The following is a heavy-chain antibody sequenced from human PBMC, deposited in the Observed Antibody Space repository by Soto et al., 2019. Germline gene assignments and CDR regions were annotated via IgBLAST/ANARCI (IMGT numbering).Heavy chain of an antibody. CDR3: ARDGGDCSSTSCYHNWFDP. Sequence: GESLKISCAASGFTFSSYSMNWVRQAPGKGLEWVSSISSSSSYIYYADSVKGRFTISRDNAKNSLYLQMNSLRAEDTAVYYCARDGGDCSSTSCYHNWFDPWGQGTLVTVSS. CDR1: GFTFSSYS. CDR2: ISSSSSYI. V-gene: IGHV3-21*01. D-gene: IGHD2-2*01. J-gene: IGHJ5*02.